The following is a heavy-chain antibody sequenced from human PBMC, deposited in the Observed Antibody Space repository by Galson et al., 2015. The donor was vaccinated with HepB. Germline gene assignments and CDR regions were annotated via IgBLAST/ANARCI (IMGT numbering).Heavy chain of an antibody. V-gene: IGHV3-11*06. J-gene: IGHJ4*02. D-gene: IGHD4-17*01. CDR2: ISSSAVYT. CDR1: GFTFSDYY. CDR3: ARVAASDYGDHSHFDY. Sequence: SLRLSCAASGFTFSDYYMSWVRQAPGKGLEWISYISSSAVYTNYADSVKGRFTISRDNAQNSLYLQMNTLRADDTAVFYCARVAASDYGDHSHFDYWGQGTLVTVSS.